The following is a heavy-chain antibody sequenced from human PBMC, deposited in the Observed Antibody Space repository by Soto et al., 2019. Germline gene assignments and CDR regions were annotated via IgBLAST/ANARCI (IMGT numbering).Heavy chain of an antibody. CDR2: MNPNSGNT. V-gene: IGHV1-8*01. CDR1: GYTFTSYD. D-gene: IGHD4-17*01. Sequence: ASVKVSCKASGYTFTSYDINWVRQATGQGLEWMGWMNPNSGNTGYAQKFQGRVTMTRNTSIGTAYMELSSLRSEDTAVYYCARTSGDHFFYYYYYMDVWGKGTTVTVSS. CDR3: ARTSGDHFFYYYYYMDV. J-gene: IGHJ6*03.